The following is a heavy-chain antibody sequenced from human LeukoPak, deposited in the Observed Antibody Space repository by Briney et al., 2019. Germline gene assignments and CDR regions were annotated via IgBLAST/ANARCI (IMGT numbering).Heavy chain of an antibody. CDR3: ARGFRRDYYDILTGYSPFDY. D-gene: IGHD3-9*01. CDR2: INPNSGGT. Sequence: ASVKVSCKASGYTFTAYSMHWVRQAPGQGLEWMGWINPNSGGTNYAQKFQGRVTMTRDTSTSTVYMELSSLRSEDTAVYYCARGFRRDYYDILTGYSPFDYWGQGTLVTVSS. J-gene: IGHJ4*02. V-gene: IGHV1-2*02. CDR1: GYTFTAYS.